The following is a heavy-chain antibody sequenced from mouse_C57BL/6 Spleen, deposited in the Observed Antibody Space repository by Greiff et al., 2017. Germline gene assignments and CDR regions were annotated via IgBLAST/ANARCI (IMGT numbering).Heavy chain of an antibody. Sequence: QPGAELVRPGTSVKLSCKASGYTFTSYWMHWVKQRPGQGLEWIGVIDPSDSYTNYNQKFKGKATLTVDTSSSTAYMQLSSLTSEDSAVYYCARKELLLDYFDYWGQGTTLTVSS. V-gene: IGHV1-59*01. CDR1: GYTFTSYW. J-gene: IGHJ2*01. CDR2: IDPSDSYT. CDR3: ARKELLLDYFDY. D-gene: IGHD2-1*01.